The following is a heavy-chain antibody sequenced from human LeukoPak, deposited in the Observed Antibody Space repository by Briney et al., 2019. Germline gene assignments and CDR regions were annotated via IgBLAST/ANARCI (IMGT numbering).Heavy chain of an antibody. Sequence: PGGSLRLSCAASGFTLSSYAMHWVRQAPGKGLEWVAVISYDGSNKYYADSVKGRFTISRDNSKNTLYLQMNSLRAEDTAVYYCARAGTYRQIDYWGQGTLVTVSS. D-gene: IGHD6-13*01. V-gene: IGHV3-30*04. CDR1: GFTLSSYA. CDR2: ISYDGSNK. J-gene: IGHJ4*02. CDR3: ARAGTYRQIDY.